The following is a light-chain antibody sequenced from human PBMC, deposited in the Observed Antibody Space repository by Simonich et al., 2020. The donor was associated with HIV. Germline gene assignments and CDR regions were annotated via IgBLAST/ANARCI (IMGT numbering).Light chain of an antibody. V-gene: IGLV2-8*01. CDR2: EVS. J-gene: IGLJ3*02. CDR1: SRDVGGYNY. Sequence: QSALTQPPSASGSPGQSVTISCTGTSRDVGGYNYVSCYQQHPGKAPKLMIYEVSKRPSGVPDRFSGPKSGNTASLTVSGLQAEDEADYYWSSYAGSNNLVFGGGTKLTVL. CDR3: SSYAGSNNLV.